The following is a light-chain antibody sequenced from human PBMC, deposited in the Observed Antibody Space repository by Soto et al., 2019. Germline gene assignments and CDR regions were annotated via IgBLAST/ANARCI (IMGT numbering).Light chain of an antibody. CDR3: QQYDNWPRT. V-gene: IGKV3-15*01. CDR2: VAS. CDR1: QSVSSN. Sequence: EIVMTQSPATLSVSPGERATLSCRASQSVSSNLAWFQQKPGQAPRLLLYVASTRATGIPARFSGSGSGTEFTLTISSLQSEDFAVYYCQQYDNWPRTFGQGTKVEIK. J-gene: IGKJ1*01.